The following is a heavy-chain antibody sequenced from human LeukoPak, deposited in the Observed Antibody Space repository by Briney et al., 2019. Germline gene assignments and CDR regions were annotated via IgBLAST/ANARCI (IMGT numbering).Heavy chain of an antibody. Sequence: SETLSLTCTVSGGSTSRYYWSWIRQPPGKRLEWLGYINQSGSTTYNPSLKSRLTMSVATSKNQISLNLISLTAADTAVYYCARLPGIAAVWGQGTLVTVSS. CDR2: INQSGST. CDR1: GGSTSRYY. D-gene: IGHD6-13*01. CDR3: ARLPGIAAV. J-gene: IGHJ4*02. V-gene: IGHV4-59*08.